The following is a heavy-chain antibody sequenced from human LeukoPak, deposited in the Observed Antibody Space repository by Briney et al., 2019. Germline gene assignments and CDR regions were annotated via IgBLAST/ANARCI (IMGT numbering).Heavy chain of an antibody. CDR1: GGSISSSSYY. V-gene: IGHV4-39*01. Sequence: SETLSLTCTVSGGSISSSSYYWGWIRQPPGKGLEWIGSIYYSGSTYYNPSLKSRVTISVDTSKNQFSLKLSSVTAADTAVYYCARQSVRYCSSTSCYTFDYWGQGTLVTVSS. CDR2: IYYSGST. J-gene: IGHJ4*02. CDR3: ARQSVRYCSSTSCYTFDY. D-gene: IGHD2-2*02.